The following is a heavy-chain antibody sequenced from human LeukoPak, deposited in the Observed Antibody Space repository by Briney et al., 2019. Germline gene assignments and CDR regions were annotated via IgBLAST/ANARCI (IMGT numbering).Heavy chain of an antibody. CDR2: VYYSGST. D-gene: IGHD1-26*01. CDR1: GDSISSGTYY. Sequence: SETLSLTCTVSGDSISSGTYYWGYIRQPPQKGLEWIGSVYYSGSTYYNPSLKSRVTISVDTSKNQFSLKLSSVTAADTAVYYCARQGLWELPTFDSWGQGTLVSVS. J-gene: IGHJ4*02. CDR3: ARQGLWELPTFDS. V-gene: IGHV4-39*01.